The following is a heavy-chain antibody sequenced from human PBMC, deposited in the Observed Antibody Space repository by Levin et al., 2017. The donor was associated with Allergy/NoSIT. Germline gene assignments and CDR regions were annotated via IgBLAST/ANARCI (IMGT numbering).Heavy chain of an antibody. CDR3: ARGDVYRSGWYGDYYYGMDV. J-gene: IGHJ6*02. V-gene: IGHV1-18*01. Sequence: AASVKVSCKASGYAFTSYGISWVRQAPGQGLEWMGWINTDNANTNYAQKVQGRVTMTTDTSTTTAYMELRSLRSDDTAVYYCARGDVYRSGWYGDYYYGMDVWGQGTTVTVSS. D-gene: IGHD6-19*01. CDR1: GYAFTSYG. CDR2: INTDNANT.